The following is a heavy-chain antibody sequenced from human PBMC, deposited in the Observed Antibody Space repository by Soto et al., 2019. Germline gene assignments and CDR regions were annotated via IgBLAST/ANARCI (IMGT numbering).Heavy chain of an antibody. D-gene: IGHD3-10*01. Sequence: QVQLQESGPGLVKPSQTLSLTCTVSGGSISSGDYYWSWIRQPPGKGLEWIGYIYYSGSTYYNPSLKSRVTISVDTSKNQFSLKLSSVTAADTAVYYCARDRPLYYYGSGSYYNKDYHYYGMDVWGQGTTVTVSS. J-gene: IGHJ6*02. CDR2: IYYSGST. CDR3: ARDRPLYYYGSGSYYNKDYHYYGMDV. CDR1: GGSISSGDYY. V-gene: IGHV4-30-4*01.